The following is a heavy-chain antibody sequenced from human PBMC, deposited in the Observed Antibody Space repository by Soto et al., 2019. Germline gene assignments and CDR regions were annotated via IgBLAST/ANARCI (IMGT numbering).Heavy chain of an antibody. J-gene: IGHJ4*02. Sequence: EVQLVESGGGLVQPGGSLRLSCAASGFTFSRYAMHWVRQAPGKGLEYVSPISSNGGSTYYANSVKGRFTISRDKSKLTLYLHMGSLRPEDTAVYYCARGGRGYEFDYWGQGTLVTVSS. CDR2: ISSNGGST. V-gene: IGHV3-64*01. CDR3: ARGGRGYEFDY. D-gene: IGHD5-12*01. CDR1: GFTFSRYA.